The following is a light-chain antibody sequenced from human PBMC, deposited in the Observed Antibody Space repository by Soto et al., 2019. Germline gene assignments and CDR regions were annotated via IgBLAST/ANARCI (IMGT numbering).Light chain of an antibody. V-gene: IGLV1-36*01. CDR1: NSNIGSNA. CDR3: ATWDDRLTAWV. CDR2: YND. Sequence: QSVLTQSPSVSGAPRQSVNISCSGNNSNIGSNAVHWYQQLPGKAPKLLMYYNDMLPSGVSDRFSGSKSGTSASLAISGLQSEDKGDYYCATWDDRLTAWVFGGGTKLTVL. J-gene: IGLJ3*02.